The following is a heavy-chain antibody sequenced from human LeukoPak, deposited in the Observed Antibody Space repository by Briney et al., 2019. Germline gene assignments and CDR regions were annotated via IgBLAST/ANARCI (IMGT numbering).Heavy chain of an antibody. Sequence: GGSLRLSCAASGFTFSTYWMHWVRQAPGKGLVWVSRINSDGSSTNYADSGKGRFTISRDNAKNTLYLQMNSLRAEDTAVYYCVRDMGYYDKVWGQGTLVTVSS. CDR1: GFTFSTYW. CDR2: INSDGSST. CDR3: VRDMGYYDKV. D-gene: IGHD3-22*01. J-gene: IGHJ4*02. V-gene: IGHV3-74*01.